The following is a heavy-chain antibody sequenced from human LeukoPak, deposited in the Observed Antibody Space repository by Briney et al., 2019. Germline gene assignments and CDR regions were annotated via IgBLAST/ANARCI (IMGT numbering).Heavy chain of an antibody. D-gene: IGHD3-3*01. Sequence: SETLSLTCTVSGDSISNHYWSWIRQPPGKGLVWIGYIFYSGNTHYNPSLKSRVTISVDTSKNQFSLRLSSVTAADTAVYYCARGIFGVVFNAVYFRGRGTLVTVSS. J-gene: IGHJ3*01. CDR3: ARGIFGVVFNAVYF. CDR2: IFYSGNT. V-gene: IGHV4-59*11. CDR1: GDSISNHY.